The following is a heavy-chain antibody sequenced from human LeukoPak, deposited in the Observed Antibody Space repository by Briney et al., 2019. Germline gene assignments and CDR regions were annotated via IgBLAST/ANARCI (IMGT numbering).Heavy chain of an antibody. CDR3: TKDPNGDYVGAFDP. J-gene: IGHJ5*02. CDR1: GFSFSSFA. V-gene: IGHV3-23*01. CDR2: ITGGHYPT. Sequence: PGGSLRLSCAASGFSFSSFAMTWVRQAPGKGLEWVSSITGGHYPTYNTDSVKGRFTISRDNSKNTLYLQMNSLRADDTAVYYLTKDPNGDYVGAFDPWGQGTLVTVSS. D-gene: IGHD4-17*01.